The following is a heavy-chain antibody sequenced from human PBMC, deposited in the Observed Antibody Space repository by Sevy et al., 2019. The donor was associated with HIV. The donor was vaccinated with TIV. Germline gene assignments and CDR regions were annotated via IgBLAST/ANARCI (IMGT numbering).Heavy chain of an antibody. Sequence: GGYLRLSCAASGFTFSNYGMHWVRQAPGKGLEWVAIIWYDGSNKYYADSVKGRFIISRDSSENTVYLQMTSLRAEDTAVYYCAREDSSGYYSLDYWGQGTLVTVSS. CDR3: AREDSSGYYSLDY. CDR1: GFTFSNYG. D-gene: IGHD3-22*01. V-gene: IGHV3-33*01. CDR2: IWYDGSNK. J-gene: IGHJ4*02.